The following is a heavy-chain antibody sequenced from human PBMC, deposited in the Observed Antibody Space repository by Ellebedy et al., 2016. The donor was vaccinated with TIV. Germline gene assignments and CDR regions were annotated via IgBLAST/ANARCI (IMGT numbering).Heavy chain of an antibody. CDR2: IYYSGST. CDR3: ARVGWPTGYFDY. CDR1: GGSVSSGSYY. J-gene: IGHJ4*02. Sequence: MPGGSLRLSCTVSGGSVSSGSYYWSWIRQPPGKGLEWIGYIYYSGSTNYNPSLQSRVTIAVTTSKNQFSLKLSSVTAADTALYYCARVGWPTGYFDYWGQGTLVTVSS. V-gene: IGHV4-61*01. D-gene: IGHD5-24*01.